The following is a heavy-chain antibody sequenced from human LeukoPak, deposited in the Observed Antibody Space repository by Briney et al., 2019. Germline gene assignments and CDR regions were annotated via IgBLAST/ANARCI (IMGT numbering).Heavy chain of an antibody. CDR1: GGSFSGYY. Sequence: SETLSLTCAVYGGSFSGYYWSWIRQPPGKGLEWIGEISHSGSTNYNPSLKSRVTISVDKSKNQFSLSLSSVTAADTAVYYCARDPNPRDGAVAIDYWGQGTLVTVSS. CDR3: ARDPNPRDGAVAIDY. D-gene: IGHD6-19*01. CDR2: ISHSGST. J-gene: IGHJ4*02. V-gene: IGHV4-34*01.